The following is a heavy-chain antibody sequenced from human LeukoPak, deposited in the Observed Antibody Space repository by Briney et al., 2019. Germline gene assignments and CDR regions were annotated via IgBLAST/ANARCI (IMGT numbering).Heavy chain of an antibody. CDR3: TKANFRATAGTAVDD. CDR2: ISYDGSNK. D-gene: IGHD6-13*01. V-gene: IGHV3-30-3*01. Sequence: PGRSLRLSCAASGFTFSSYAMHWVRQAPGKGLEWVAVISYDGSNKYYADSVKGRFTISRDSSKNMVYLQMNSLRAEDTAVYYCTKANFRATAGTAVDDWGQGTLVTVSS. J-gene: IGHJ4*02. CDR1: GFTFSSYA.